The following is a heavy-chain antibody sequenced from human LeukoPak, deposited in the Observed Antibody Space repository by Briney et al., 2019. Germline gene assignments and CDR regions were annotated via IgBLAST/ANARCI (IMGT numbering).Heavy chain of an antibody. J-gene: IGHJ4*02. CDR3: AKDKNWNVCDY. CDR1: GFTFGTYV. Sequence: GGSLRLSCAASGFTFGTYVMAWVRQAPGKGLEWVSGISGSGDTTTYADSVKGRFTISRDNSKNTVYLQMKSLRAEDTAVYYCAKDKNWNVCDYWGRGTLVTVSS. V-gene: IGHV3-23*01. CDR2: ISGSGDTT. D-gene: IGHD1-1*01.